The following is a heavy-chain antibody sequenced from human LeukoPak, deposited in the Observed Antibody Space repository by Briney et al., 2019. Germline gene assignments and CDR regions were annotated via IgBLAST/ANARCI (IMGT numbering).Heavy chain of an antibody. CDR1: DSSASSGGDY. D-gene: IGHD1-7*01. V-gene: IGHV4-31*03. Sequence: SQTLSLTCTVSDSSASSGGDYCNWTLEHPWKGLEGIAFISYSGSTYCSPTLQTRVTISIDTSRSQFSLNLSSVTAADTAVYYCARDKELQRAYYYGLDVWGQGTTVTVSS. CDR3: ARDKELQRAYYYGLDV. J-gene: IGHJ6*02. CDR2: ISYSGST.